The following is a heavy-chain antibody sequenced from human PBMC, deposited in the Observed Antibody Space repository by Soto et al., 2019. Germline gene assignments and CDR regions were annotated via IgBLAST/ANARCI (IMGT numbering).Heavy chain of an antibody. Sequence: GASVKVSCKASGYTFTNYGFSWVRQAPGQGLEWMGWISGYNGNTKYAEKFQGRVTMTTDTSTSTAHMELRSLRSDDTAVYYCAREGQAPYYYYGMDVWCQGTAVTVSS. CDR3: AREGQAPYYYYGMDV. CDR2: ISGYNGNT. V-gene: IGHV1-18*01. J-gene: IGHJ6*02. CDR1: GYTFTNYG.